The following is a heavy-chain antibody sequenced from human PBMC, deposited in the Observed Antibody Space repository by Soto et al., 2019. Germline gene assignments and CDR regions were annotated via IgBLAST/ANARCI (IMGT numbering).Heavy chain of an antibody. CDR2: IYSSGST. CDR1: GGSISSGDYY. Sequence: QVQLQESGPGLVKPSQTLSLTCTVSGGSISSGDYYWSWIRQPPGKGLEWIGYIYSSGSTYYNPSLNSRVTRSVDTSKNQFYLRLSSVNAAETAVYYCARATIVLVPAAMVSHWFDPWGQGTLVTVSS. J-gene: IGHJ5*02. V-gene: IGHV4-30-4*01. CDR3: ARATIVLVPAAMVSHWFDP. D-gene: IGHD2-2*01.